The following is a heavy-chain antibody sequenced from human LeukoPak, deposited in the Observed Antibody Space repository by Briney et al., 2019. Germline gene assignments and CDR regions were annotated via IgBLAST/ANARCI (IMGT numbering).Heavy chain of an antibody. V-gene: IGHV3-48*04. CDR1: GFTFSNAW. CDR3: ARVQQDTAMAVDY. J-gene: IGHJ4*02. D-gene: IGHD5-18*01. CDR2: ISSSSSTI. Sequence: GGSLRLSCAASGFTFSNAWMSWVRQAPGKGLEWVSYISSSSSTIYYADSVKGRFTISRDNAKNSLYLQMNSLRAEDTAVYYCARVQQDTAMAVDYWGQGTLVTVSS.